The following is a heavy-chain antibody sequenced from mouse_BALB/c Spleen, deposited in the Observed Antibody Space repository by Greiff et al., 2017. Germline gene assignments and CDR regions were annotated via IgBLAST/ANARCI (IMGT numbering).Heavy chain of an antibody. CDR2: IDPSDSYT. D-gene: IGHD1-1*01. J-gene: IGHJ4*01. CDR3: ARYGTTVVMDY. Sequence: QGQLQQPGAELVKPGASVKLSCKASGYTFTSYWMHWVKQRPGQGLEWIGEIDPSDSYTNYNQKFKGKATLTVDKSSSTAYMQLSSLTSEDSAVYYCARYGTTVVMDYWGQGTSVTVSS. CDR1: GYTFTSYW. V-gene: IGHV1-69*02.